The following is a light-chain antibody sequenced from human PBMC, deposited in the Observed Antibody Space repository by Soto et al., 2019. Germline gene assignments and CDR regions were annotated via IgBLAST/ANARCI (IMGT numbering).Light chain of an antibody. CDR2: DVS. Sequence: QSALTQPASVSGSPGQSITISCTGISSDVGGYKYVSWYQQHPGKAPKLMIYDVSNRPSGVSNRFSGSKSGNTAYLSISGLQAEDEGDYYGSSYTSTNMGWFCGGTKLTVL. V-gene: IGLV2-14*01. CDR1: SSDVGGYKY. J-gene: IGLJ3*02. CDR3: SSYTSTNMGW.